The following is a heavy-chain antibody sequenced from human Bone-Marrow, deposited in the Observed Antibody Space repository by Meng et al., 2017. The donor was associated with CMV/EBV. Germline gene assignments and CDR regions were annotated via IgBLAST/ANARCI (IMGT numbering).Heavy chain of an antibody. CDR2: IYYSGST. V-gene: IGHV4-59*01. J-gene: IGHJ4*02. CDR1: GSISSYY. D-gene: IGHD3-3*01. CDR3: ARVRFLEWLLSEYYFDY. Sequence: GSISSYYWSWIRQPPGKGLEWLGYIYYSGSTNYNPSLKSRVTISVDTSKNQFSLKLSSVTAADTAVYYCARVRFLEWLLSEYYFDYWGQGTLVTVSS.